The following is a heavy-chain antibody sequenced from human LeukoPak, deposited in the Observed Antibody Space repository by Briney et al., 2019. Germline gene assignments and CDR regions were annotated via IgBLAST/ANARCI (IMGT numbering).Heavy chain of an antibody. CDR2: IKQDGSEK. D-gene: IGHD4-17*01. V-gene: IGHV3-7*01. CDR1: GFTFSSYW. CDR3: ARDRLHYGEYEKTFDY. J-gene: IGHJ4*02. Sequence: PGGSLRLSCAASGFTFSSYWMNWVRQAPGKGLEWVANIKQDGSEKYYVDSVKGRLTISRDNAKNSLYLQMNSLRAEDTAVYYCARDRLHYGEYEKTFDYWGQGTLVSVSS.